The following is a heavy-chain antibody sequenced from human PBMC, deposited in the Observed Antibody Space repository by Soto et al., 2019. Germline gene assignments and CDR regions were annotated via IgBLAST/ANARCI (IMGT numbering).Heavy chain of an antibody. D-gene: IGHD6-19*01. CDR2: VYHSGGA. J-gene: IGHJ5*02. CDR3: ARMYSSGSGWFHP. CDR1: GVSIQNSHSF. Sequence: QVQLQESGPRLVKPSGTLSLTCAVSGVSIQNSHSFWGWIRRPPGKGLEFIGSVYHSGGAYYNASLKSRVTISVDTSNNLVSLKLTSVTAADTARYYCARMYSSGSGWFHPWGQGTLVTVSS. V-gene: IGHV4-39*01.